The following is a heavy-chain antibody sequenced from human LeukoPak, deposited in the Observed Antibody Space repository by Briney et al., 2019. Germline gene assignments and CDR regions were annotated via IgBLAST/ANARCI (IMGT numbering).Heavy chain of an antibody. CDR3: ASSPQASNYGGY. J-gene: IGHJ4*02. CDR1: GGSISSYY. V-gene: IGHV4-4*09. CDR2: IYTSGST. D-gene: IGHD4-11*01. Sequence: PSETLSLTCTVSGGSISSYYWSWIRQPPGKGLEWIGYIYTSGSTNYNPSLKSRVTISVDTSKNQFSLKLSSVTAADTAVYYCASSPQASNYGGYWGQGTLVTVSS.